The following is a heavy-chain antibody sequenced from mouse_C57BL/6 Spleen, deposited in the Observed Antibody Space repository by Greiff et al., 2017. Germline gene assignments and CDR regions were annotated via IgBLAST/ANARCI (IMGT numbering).Heavy chain of an antibody. Sequence: QVQLQQSGAELVKPGASVKLSCKASGYTFTSYWMHWVKQRPGRGLEWIGRIDPNSGGTKYNEKFKSKATLTVDKPSSTAYMQLSSLTSEDSAVYYCAFTTVVATPYAMDYWGQGTSVTVSS. J-gene: IGHJ4*01. CDR1: GYTFTSYW. V-gene: IGHV1-72*01. D-gene: IGHD1-1*01. CDR2: IDPNSGGT. CDR3: AFTTVVATPYAMDY.